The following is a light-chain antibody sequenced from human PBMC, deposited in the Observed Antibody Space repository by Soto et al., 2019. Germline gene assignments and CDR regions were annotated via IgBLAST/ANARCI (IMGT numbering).Light chain of an antibody. Sequence: QYALTQPASVSGSPGQSITISSTGTSSDVGGYNYVSWYQHHPGKAPKLMIYDVSNRPSGVSNRFSGSKSGNTASLTISGLQPEDEADYYCSSYTTSNTRQIVFGTGTKVTVL. V-gene: IGLV2-14*03. CDR1: SSDVGGYNY. CDR3: SSYTTSNTRQIV. CDR2: DVS. J-gene: IGLJ1*01.